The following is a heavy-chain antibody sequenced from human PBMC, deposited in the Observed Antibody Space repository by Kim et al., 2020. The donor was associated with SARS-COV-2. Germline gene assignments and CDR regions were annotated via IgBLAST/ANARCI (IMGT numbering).Heavy chain of an antibody. CDR2: IIPILGIA. J-gene: IGHJ5*02. CDR1: GGTFSSYA. D-gene: IGHD3-16*01. Sequence: SVKVSCKASGGTFSSYAISWVRQAPGQGLEWMGRIIPILGIANYAQKFQGRVTITADKSTSTAYMKLSSLRSEDTAVYYCARDRGYNWFDPWGQGTLVT. V-gene: IGHV1-69*04. CDR3: ARDRGYNWFDP.